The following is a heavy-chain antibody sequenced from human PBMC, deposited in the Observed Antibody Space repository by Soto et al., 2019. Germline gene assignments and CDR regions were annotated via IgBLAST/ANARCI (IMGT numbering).Heavy chain of an antibody. D-gene: IGHD3-10*01. CDR1: GGSISSYY. CDR3: ARLDGSGSPLDY. Sequence: QVQLQESGPGLVKPSETLSLTCTVSGGSISSYYWSWIRQPPGKGLEWIGYIYYSGSTNYNPSLKSRVTISVDTSKNQFSLKLSSVTAADTAVYYCARLDGSGSPLDYWGQGTLVTVSS. J-gene: IGHJ4*02. CDR2: IYYSGST. V-gene: IGHV4-59*01.